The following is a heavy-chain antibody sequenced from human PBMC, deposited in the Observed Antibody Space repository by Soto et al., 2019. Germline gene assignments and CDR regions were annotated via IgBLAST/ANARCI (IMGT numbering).Heavy chain of an antibody. CDR3: ASAPYSSGLAHSDY. V-gene: IGHV3-33*01. Sequence: QVQLVESGGGVVQPGRSLRLSCAASGFTFSSYGMHWVRQAPGKGLEWVAVIWYDGSNKYYADSVKGRFTISRDNSKNTLYLQMNSLRAEDTAVYYCASAPYSSGLAHSDYWGQGTLVTVSS. J-gene: IGHJ4*02. CDR1: GFTFSSYG. D-gene: IGHD6-19*01. CDR2: IWYDGSNK.